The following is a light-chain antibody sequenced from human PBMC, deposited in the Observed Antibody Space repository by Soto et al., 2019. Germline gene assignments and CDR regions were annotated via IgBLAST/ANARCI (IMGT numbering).Light chain of an antibody. CDR3: QQYNNWPRT. V-gene: IGKV3-15*01. CDR2: GAS. J-gene: IGKJ1*01. Sequence: EILMTQSPATLSVSPGERATLSCWASQSVKTYLAWYQKKPGQAPRLLIYGASTRAAGIPGRFSGGGSGTEFTLTISSLQSEDSAVYYCQQYNNWPRTFGQGTKVEI. CDR1: QSVKTY.